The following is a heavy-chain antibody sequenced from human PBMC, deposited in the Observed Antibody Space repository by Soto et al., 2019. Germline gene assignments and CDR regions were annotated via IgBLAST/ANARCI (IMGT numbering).Heavy chain of an antibody. J-gene: IGHJ4*02. Sequence: GASVKVSCKASGYTFTTYDISWVRQATGQGLEWMGWMNPYSGNTGYAQKFQGRVTVTRNTSISTVYMELSGLRPDDTAVYYCAREAVTTWNYFDYWGQGTLVTVSS. CDR1: GYTFTTYD. V-gene: IGHV1-8*01. CDR2: MNPYSGNT. D-gene: IGHD4-17*01. CDR3: AREAVTTWNYFDY.